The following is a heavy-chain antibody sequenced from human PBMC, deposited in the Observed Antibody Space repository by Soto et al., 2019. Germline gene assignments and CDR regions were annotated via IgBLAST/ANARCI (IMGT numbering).Heavy chain of an antibody. CDR1: GGSISTTSYY. J-gene: IGHJ6*02. V-gene: IGHV4-39*01. D-gene: IGHD7-27*01. CDR3: ARHGDRYYGMDV. CDR2: IHYSGST. Sequence: QLQLQESGPGLVKPSETLSLTCTVSGGSISTTSYYWGWIRQPPGKGLEWIGTIHYSGSTYYNPSLKSPVTISLDTSKNLFSLKLSSVTAGETAVYYCARHGDRYYGMDVWGQGTTVTVS.